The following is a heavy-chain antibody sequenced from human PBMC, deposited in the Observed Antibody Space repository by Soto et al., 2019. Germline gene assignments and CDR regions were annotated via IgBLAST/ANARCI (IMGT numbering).Heavy chain of an antibody. CDR2: ISAYNGNT. Sequence: ASVKVSCKDSGYTFTSYGISWVRQAPGQGLEWMGWISAYNGNTNYAQKLQGRVTMTTDTSTSTAYMELRSLRSDDTAVYYCERSTSSTPKLYYYGMDVWGQGTTVTVSS. CDR1: GYTFTSYG. D-gene: IGHD2-2*01. CDR3: ERSTSSTPKLYYYGMDV. J-gene: IGHJ6*02. V-gene: IGHV1-18*04.